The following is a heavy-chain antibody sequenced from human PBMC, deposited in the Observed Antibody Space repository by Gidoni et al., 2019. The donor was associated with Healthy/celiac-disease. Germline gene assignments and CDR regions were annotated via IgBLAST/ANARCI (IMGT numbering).Heavy chain of an antibody. CDR1: GFTFSSYG. CDR2: IWYDGSNK. Sequence: QVQLVESGGGVVQPGRSLRLSCAASGFTFSSYGMHWVRQAPGKGLEWVAVIWYDGSNKYYADSVKGRFTISRDNSKNTLYLQMNSLRAEDTAVYYCARDAAMVRGVIIMGGWFDPWGQGTLVTVSS. CDR3: ARDAAMVRGVIIMGGWFDP. D-gene: IGHD3-10*01. V-gene: IGHV3-33*01. J-gene: IGHJ5*02.